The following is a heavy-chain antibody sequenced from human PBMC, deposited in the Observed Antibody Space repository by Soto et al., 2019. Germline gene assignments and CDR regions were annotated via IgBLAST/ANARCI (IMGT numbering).Heavy chain of an antibody. CDR2: ISGSGGRT. J-gene: IGHJ4*02. CDR3: AKDRTDTTMVSRIDY. CDR1: GFTFSSYA. Sequence: GGSLRLSCAASGFTFSSYAMSWVRQAPGKGLEWVSSISGSGGRTYYADSVKGRFTISRDNSKNTLYVQMSSLRAEDTAVYYCAKDRTDTTMVSRIDYWGQGTLVTVSS. D-gene: IGHD5-18*01. V-gene: IGHV3-23*01.